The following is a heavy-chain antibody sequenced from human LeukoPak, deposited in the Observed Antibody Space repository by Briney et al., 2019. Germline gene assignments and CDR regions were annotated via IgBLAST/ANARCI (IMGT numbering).Heavy chain of an antibody. D-gene: IGHD2-2*01. Sequence: NPSQTLSLTCTVSGGSISSGGYYWSWIRQPPGKGLEWIGYIYHSGSTYYNPSLKSRVTISVDRSKNQFSLKLSSVTAADTAVYYCARDCSSTSCPDSFDIWGQGTMVTVSS. CDR3: ARDCSSTSCPDSFDI. CDR2: IYHSGST. J-gene: IGHJ3*02. CDR1: GGSISSGGYY. V-gene: IGHV4-30-2*01.